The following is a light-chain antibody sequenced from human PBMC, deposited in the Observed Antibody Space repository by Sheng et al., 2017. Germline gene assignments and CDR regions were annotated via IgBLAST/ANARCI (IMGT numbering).Light chain of an antibody. J-gene: IGLJ1*01. CDR3: QVWDSNSDHPFV. Sequence: SYVLTQPPSVSVAPGETARITCGADNIERQSVTWYRQKPGQAPTLVIYYDSDRPSGIPDRFSGSNSGNTATLTLSNVEAGDEADYYCQVWDSNSDHPFVLGTGTRVTVL. CDR1: NIERQS. V-gene: IGLV3-21*01. CDR2: YDS.